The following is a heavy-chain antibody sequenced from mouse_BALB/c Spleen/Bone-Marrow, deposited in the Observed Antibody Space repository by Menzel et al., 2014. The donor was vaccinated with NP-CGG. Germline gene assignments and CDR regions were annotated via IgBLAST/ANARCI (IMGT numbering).Heavy chain of an antibody. V-gene: IGHV1S81*02. Sequence: VKLQESGAELVKPGASVKLSCKASGYTFTSYYMYWVKQRPGQGLEWIGEINPSNGGTNFNEKFKSRATLTVDKSSSTAYMQLSSLTSEDSAVYYCTRLPHWGQGTSVTVSP. CDR2: INPSNGGT. J-gene: IGHJ4*01. CDR1: GYTFTSYY. D-gene: IGHD5-1*01. CDR3: TRLPH.